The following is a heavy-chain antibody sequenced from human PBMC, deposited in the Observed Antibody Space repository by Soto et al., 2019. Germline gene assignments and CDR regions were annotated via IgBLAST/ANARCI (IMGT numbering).Heavy chain of an antibody. V-gene: IGHV3-9*01. CDR1: GFTFDDYA. CDR2: ISWNSGSI. CDR3: AKGIIAVAVSSPFHY. J-gene: IGHJ4*02. Sequence: EVQLVESGGGLVQPGRSLRLSCAASGFTFDDYAMHWVRQAPGKGLEWVSGISWNSGSIGYADSVKGRFIISRDNAKNSLYLQMNSLIAEDTALYYCAKGIIAVAVSSPFHYCGQGTLVTVSS. D-gene: IGHD6-19*01.